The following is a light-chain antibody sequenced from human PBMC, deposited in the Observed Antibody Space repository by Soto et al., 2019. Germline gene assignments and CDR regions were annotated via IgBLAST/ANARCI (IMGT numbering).Light chain of an antibody. J-gene: IGLJ1*01. V-gene: IGLV2-14*01. CDR3: NSYTTLSNRV. CDR2: EVT. Sequence: QSVLTPPRSVSGSPGQSITISCTGTSSDVGAYNYVSWYQQHPGKAPKLLIYEVTNRPSGVSNRFSGSKSGNTASLTISGLQAEDEADYYCNSYTTLSNRVFGTGTKVTVL. CDR1: SSDVGAYNY.